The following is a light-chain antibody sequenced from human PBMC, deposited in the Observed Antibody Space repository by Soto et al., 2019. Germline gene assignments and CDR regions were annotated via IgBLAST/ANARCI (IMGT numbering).Light chain of an antibody. CDR3: AAWDDSLSGHYV. CDR2: RNN. Sequence: SVLTQPPSASGTPGQRVTISCSGSSSNIGSNYVYWYQQLPGTAPKLLIYRNNQRPSGVPDRFSGSKSGTSASLAISGLRSEDEADYYCAAWDDSLSGHYVFGTSTKVTVL. J-gene: IGLJ1*01. CDR1: SSNIGSNY. V-gene: IGLV1-47*01.